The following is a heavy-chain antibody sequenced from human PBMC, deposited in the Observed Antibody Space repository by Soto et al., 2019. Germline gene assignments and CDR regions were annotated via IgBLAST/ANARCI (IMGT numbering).Heavy chain of an antibody. CDR1: GDSVSNDNYY. J-gene: IGHJ4*02. Sequence: SETLSLTCAVSGDSVSNDNYYWSWIRQPPGKGLEWIGYIYYSGTTNYNSYLKSRPSLSVDMSKNQFSLKLASVTAADTAVYFCARSQRGRTAFTFDYWGQGALVTVSS. CDR2: IYYSGTT. CDR3: ARSQRGRTAFTFDY. D-gene: IGHD3-16*01. V-gene: IGHV4-61*01.